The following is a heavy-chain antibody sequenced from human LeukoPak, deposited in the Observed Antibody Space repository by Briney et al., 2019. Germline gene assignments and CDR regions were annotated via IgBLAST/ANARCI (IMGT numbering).Heavy chain of an antibody. CDR1: GGSISSYY. CDR2: IYYSGST. V-gene: IGHV4-59*08. Sequence: TSETLSLTCTVSGGSISSYYWSWIRQPPGKGLEWIGYIYYSGSTNYNPSLKSRVTISVDTSKNQFSLKLSSVTAADTAVYYCARHGGTAMPLDAFDIWGQGTTVTVSS. D-gene: IGHD5-18*01. CDR3: ARHGGTAMPLDAFDI. J-gene: IGHJ3*02.